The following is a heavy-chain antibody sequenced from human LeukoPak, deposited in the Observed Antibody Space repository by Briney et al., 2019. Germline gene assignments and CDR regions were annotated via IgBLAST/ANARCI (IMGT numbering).Heavy chain of an antibody. CDR3: ARDLVVTTVWYYYGMDV. CDR2: ISYDGSNK. J-gene: IGHJ6*02. CDR1: GITFSSYA. D-gene: IGHD4-23*01. Sequence: GGSLRLSCAASGITFSSYAMHWVRQAPGKGLEWVAVISYDGSNKYYADSVKGRFTISRDNSKNTLYLQMNSLRAEDTAVYYCARDLVVTTVWYYYGMDVWGQGTTVTVSS. V-gene: IGHV3-30-3*01.